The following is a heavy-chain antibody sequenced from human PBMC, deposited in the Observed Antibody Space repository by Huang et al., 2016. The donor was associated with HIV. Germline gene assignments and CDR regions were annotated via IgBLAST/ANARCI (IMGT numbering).Heavy chain of an antibody. CDR3: ARDPLDRGWGTKGRVFDV. CDR2: RSNTKGNT. CDR1: GYTFSSYG. Sequence: QVQLVQSGSEVKKPGASLKVSCKASGYTFSSYGITWVRQAPGQGLEWMGLRSNTKGNTNKERKFQGRVTMTADTSRSTVYMELRSRTSEDTAGYYCARDPLDRGWGTKGRVFDVWGQGTMVTVSS. D-gene: IGHD1-1*01. J-gene: IGHJ3*01. V-gene: IGHV1-18*01.